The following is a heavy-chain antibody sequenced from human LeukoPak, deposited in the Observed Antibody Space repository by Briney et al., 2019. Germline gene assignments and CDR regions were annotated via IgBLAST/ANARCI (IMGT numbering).Heavy chain of an antibody. CDR3: ATIVWFGESMFDY. J-gene: IGHJ4*02. V-gene: IGHV1-18*01. D-gene: IGHD3-10*01. Sequence: GSVKVSCKASGYTFTSYGISWVRQAAGQGLEWMGWISAYNGNTNYAQKLQGRVTMTTDTSTSTAYMELRSLRSDDTAVYYCATIVWFGESMFDYWGQGTLVTVSS. CDR1: GYTFTSYG. CDR2: ISAYNGNT.